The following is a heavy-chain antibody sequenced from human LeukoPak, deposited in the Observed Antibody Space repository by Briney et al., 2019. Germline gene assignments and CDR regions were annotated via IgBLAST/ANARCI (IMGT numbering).Heavy chain of an antibody. V-gene: IGHV3-7*01. CDR3: ARDLRRFLEWLSIDYYYYYGMDV. J-gene: IGHJ6*02. D-gene: IGHD3-3*01. CDR1: GFTFSSYW. Sequence: PGGSLRLSCAASGFTFSSYWMSWVRQTPGKGLEWLANIKQDGSEKYYVDSVKGRFTISRDNAKNSLYLQMNSLRAEDTAVYYCARDLRRFLEWLSIDYYYYYGMDVWGQGTTVTVSS. CDR2: IKQDGSEK.